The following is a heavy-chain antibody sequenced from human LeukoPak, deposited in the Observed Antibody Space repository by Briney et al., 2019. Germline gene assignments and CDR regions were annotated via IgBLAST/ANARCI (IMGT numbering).Heavy chain of an antibody. D-gene: IGHD3-22*01. CDR1: GGSVSDYY. J-gene: IGHJ3*02. Sequence: PSETLSLTCTISGGSVSDYYWSWIRQSPGKGLEWIGYIYYTGSTTYNPSLKSRVTISVDTSKNQFSLKLSSVTAADTAVYFCARGPYSYDSSGAFDIWGQGTMVTVSS. CDR2: IYYTGST. CDR3: ARGPYSYDSSGAFDI. V-gene: IGHV4-59*08.